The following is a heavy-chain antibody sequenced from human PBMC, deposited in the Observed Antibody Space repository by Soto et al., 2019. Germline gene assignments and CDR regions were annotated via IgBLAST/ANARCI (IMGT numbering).Heavy chain of an antibody. Sequence: QVHLVQSGTEVKKPGSSVKVSRKTSADTFSNQAFSWVRQAPGQGLEWMGGIIPLFDSASYAQRSHDRVTVTADKFTHTVYMELRSLTSEDTAVYYCAASTFQSGVSGYFHLDHWGQGTLVTVSS. CDR3: AASTFQSGVSGYFHLDH. V-gene: IGHV1-69*06. CDR2: IIPLFDSA. J-gene: IGHJ4*02. CDR1: ADTFSNQA. D-gene: IGHD3-3*01.